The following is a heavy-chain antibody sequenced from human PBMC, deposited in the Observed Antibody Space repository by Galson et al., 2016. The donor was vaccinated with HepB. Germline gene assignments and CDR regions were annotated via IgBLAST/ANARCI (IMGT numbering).Heavy chain of an antibody. J-gene: IGHJ5*02. Sequence: SVKVSCKASGFTFSSSTVQWVRQARGQRLEWIGWIVVGSGNKNYAQNFQERITITRDVSTSTADMELSGLKSDDTAVYYCATELNTGPCFSHSCPTPQLGLAPWGQGTLVTVSS. V-gene: IGHV1-58*01. CDR1: GFTFSSST. CDR3: ATELNTGPCFSHSCPTPQLGLAP. CDR2: IVVGSGNK. D-gene: IGHD2-2*01.